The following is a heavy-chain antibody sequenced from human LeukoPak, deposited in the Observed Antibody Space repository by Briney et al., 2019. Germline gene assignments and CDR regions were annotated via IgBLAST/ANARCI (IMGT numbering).Heavy chain of an antibody. CDR1: GFTVSSNS. V-gene: IGHV3-66*03. D-gene: IGHD2-2*01. J-gene: IGHJ4*02. CDR2: IYSDNT. CDR3: ARESPQLSSFDY. Sequence: GGSLRLSCTVSGFTVSSNSMSWVRQAPGKGLEWVSFIYSDNTHYSDSVKGRFTISRDNSKNTLYLHVNSLRPEDTAVCYCARESPQLSSFDYWGQGTLVTVSS.